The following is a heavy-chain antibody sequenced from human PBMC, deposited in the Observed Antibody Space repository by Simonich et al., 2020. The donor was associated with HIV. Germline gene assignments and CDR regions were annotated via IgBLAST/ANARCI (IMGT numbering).Heavy chain of an antibody. D-gene: IGHD3-22*01. J-gene: IGHJ4*02. V-gene: IGHV3-48*01. Sequence: EVQLVESGGGLVQPGGSLRLSCAASGFTFSSYSMNWVRQAPGKGLEWVSYIRSSSSTIYYADSVKGRFTISRDNAKNSLYLQMNSLRAEDTAVYYCARGGSYDSSGYPFDYWGQGTLVTVSS. CDR3: ARGGSYDSSGYPFDY. CDR2: IRSSSSTI. CDR1: GFTFSSYS.